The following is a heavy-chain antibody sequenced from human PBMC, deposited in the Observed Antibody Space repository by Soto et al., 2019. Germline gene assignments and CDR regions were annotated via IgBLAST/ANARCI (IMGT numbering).Heavy chain of an antibody. CDR1: GFTFSSYA. CDR2: ISGSGGST. J-gene: IGHJ4*02. CDR3: ARDSSGWYYFDY. Sequence: EVQLLESGGGLVQPGGSLRLSCAASGFTFSSYAMSWVRQAPGKGLEWVSAISGSGGSTYYADSVKGRFTISRDNSKNTLYLQMNSLRAEDTAVYYCARDSSGWYYFDYWGQGTLVTVSS. V-gene: IGHV3-23*01. D-gene: IGHD6-19*01.